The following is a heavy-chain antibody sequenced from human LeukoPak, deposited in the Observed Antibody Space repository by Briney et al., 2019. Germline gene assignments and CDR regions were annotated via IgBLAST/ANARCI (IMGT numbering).Heavy chain of an antibody. J-gene: IGHJ4*02. CDR3: ARGEYCSSTSCYYSY. Sequence: GGSLRLSCAASGFTFSSYSMNWVRQAPGKGLEWVSSISSSSSYIYYADSVKGRFTISRDNAKNSLCLQMNSLRAEDTAVYYCARGEYCSSTSCYYSYWGQGTLATVSS. CDR2: ISSSSSYI. V-gene: IGHV3-21*01. D-gene: IGHD2-2*01. CDR1: GFTFSSYS.